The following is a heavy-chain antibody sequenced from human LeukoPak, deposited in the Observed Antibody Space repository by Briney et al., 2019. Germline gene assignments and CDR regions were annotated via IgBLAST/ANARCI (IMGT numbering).Heavy chain of an antibody. J-gene: IGHJ6*04. CDR1: GFIFSSYW. V-gene: IGHV3-7*01. CDR2: IKQDGTEK. Sequence: GGSLRLSCAASGFIFSSYWMTWVRQAPGKGLEWVANIKQDGTEKYYLDSVEGRFTISRDNAKNSLYLQMNSLRAEDTAVYYCAELGITMIGGVWGKGTTVTISS. D-gene: IGHD3-10*02. CDR3: AELGITMIGGV.